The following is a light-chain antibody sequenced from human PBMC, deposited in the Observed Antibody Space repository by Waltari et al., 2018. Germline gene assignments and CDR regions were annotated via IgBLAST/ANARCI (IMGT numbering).Light chain of an antibody. V-gene: IGKV3-15*01. CDR1: QSASTN. CDR2: DAS. CDR3: QQYNNWLYT. Sequence: ERVMTQSPATLSVSPGETATLSCRASQSASTNLAWYHQKAGQAPRLLIYDASIRATGVPARFSGSGAGTEFTLTITGLQSEDFAVYYCQQYNNWLYTFGQGTKLEIK. J-gene: IGKJ2*01.